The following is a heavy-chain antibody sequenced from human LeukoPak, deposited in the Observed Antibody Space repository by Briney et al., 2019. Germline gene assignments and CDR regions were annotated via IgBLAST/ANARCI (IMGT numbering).Heavy chain of an antibody. Sequence: PGGSLRLSCVVSGFTFRNYYMTWIRQAPGKGLEWVSYISASGETTYYGDSVRGRFTISRDNAKNSLHLDMNTLKAENTAVYYLSGGPTREILSYFDYWGQGTLVTVSS. CDR3: SGGPTREILSYFDY. J-gene: IGHJ4*02. CDR2: ISASGETT. V-gene: IGHV3-11*04. D-gene: IGHD3-10*01. CDR1: GFTFRNYY.